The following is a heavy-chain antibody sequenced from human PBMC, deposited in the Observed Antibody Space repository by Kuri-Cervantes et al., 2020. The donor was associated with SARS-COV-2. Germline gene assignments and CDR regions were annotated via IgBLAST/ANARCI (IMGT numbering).Heavy chain of an antibody. CDR1: GFTFSSYG. CDR3: ASDFWSGYYTLGSRVGY. V-gene: IGHV3-30*03. D-gene: IGHD3-3*01. CDR2: ISYDGSNK. Sequence: LSLTCAASGFTFSSYGMHWVRQAPGKGLEWVAVISYDGSNKYYADSVKGRFTISRDNAKNSLYLQMNSLRAEDTAVYYCASDFWSGYYTLGSRVGYWGQGTLVTVSS. J-gene: IGHJ4*02.